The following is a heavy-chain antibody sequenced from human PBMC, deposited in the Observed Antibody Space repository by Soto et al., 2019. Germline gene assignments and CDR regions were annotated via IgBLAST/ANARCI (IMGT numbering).Heavy chain of an antibody. D-gene: IGHD3-22*01. CDR1: GGTFSSYA. J-gene: IGHJ6*02. Sequence: ASVKVSCKASGGTFSSYAISWVRQAPGQGLEWMGGIIPIFGTANYAQKFQGRVTITADESTSTAYMELSSLRSEDTAVYYCANGYSSGYYSYYYYGMDVWGQGTTVTAP. CDR3: ANGYSSGYYSYYYYGMDV. CDR2: IIPIFGTA. V-gene: IGHV1-69*13.